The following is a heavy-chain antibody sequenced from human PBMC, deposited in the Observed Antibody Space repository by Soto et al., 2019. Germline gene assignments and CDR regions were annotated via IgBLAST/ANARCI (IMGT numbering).Heavy chain of an antibody. V-gene: IGHV3-23*01. CDR1: GFTFSTYV. CDR3: AKGSAAGVPYFFDH. Sequence: EVQLLESGGGLVQPGESLRLSCVASGFTFSTYVMAWVRQVPGEGLEWVSAITGDTTSTYYADSVKGRFAISRDNSKSTLFLQMTSLRAEDTAVYYCAKGSAAGVPYFFDHWGQGTLVTVSS. D-gene: IGHD6-13*01. CDR2: ITGDTTST. J-gene: IGHJ4*02.